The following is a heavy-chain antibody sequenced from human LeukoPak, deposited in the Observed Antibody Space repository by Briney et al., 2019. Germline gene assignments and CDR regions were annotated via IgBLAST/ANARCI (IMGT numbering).Heavy chain of an antibody. CDR3: ARLWARAFNI. Sequence: GESLKISCKGSGYSFTTYWITWVRQMPGKGLEWMGLIYPGDSDTRYSPSFQGQVTISADKSISTAYLQWSSLKASDTAMYYYARLWARAFNIWGQGTLVTVSS. CDR1: GYSFTTYW. V-gene: IGHV5-51*01. J-gene: IGHJ3*02. CDR2: IYPGDSDT. D-gene: IGHD3-10*01.